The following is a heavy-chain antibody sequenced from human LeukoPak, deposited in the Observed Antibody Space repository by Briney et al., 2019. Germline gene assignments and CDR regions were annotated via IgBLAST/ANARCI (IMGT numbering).Heavy chain of an antibody. CDR3: AKSRSGWYSPFDY. V-gene: IGHV3-23*01. CDR2: FGSSGGST. D-gene: IGHD6-19*01. J-gene: IGHJ4*02. Sequence: GGSLRLSCAASGFTVSSYAMTWVRQAPGKGLEWVSTFGSSGGSTYYADSVKGRFTISRDNSKNTLYLQMNSLRAEDTAVYYCAKSRSGWYSPFDYWGQGTLVTVSS. CDR1: GFTVSSYA.